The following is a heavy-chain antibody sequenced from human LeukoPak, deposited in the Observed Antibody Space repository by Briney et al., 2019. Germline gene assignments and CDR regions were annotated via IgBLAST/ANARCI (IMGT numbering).Heavy chain of an antibody. V-gene: IGHV4-59*01. J-gene: IGHJ4*02. CDR2: IYYSGST. CDR3: ARVTGYMIEDYFDY. CDR1: GGSTSSYY. D-gene: IGHD3-22*01. Sequence: SETLSLTCTVSGGSTSSYYWSWIRQPPGKGLEWIGYIYYSGSTDYNPSLKSRVTLSVETSKNQFSLKLSSVTAADTAVYYCARVTGYMIEDYFDYWGQGTLVTVSS.